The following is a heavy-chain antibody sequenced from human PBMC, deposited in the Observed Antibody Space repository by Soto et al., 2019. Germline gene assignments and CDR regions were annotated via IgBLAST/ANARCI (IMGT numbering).Heavy chain of an antibody. CDR1: GGSVSSGSYY. CDR3: VRHSSFSTGYYGMDV. D-gene: IGHD6-6*01. V-gene: IGHV4-61*01. CDR2: IYYSGST. Sequence: SETLSLTCTVSGGSVSSGSYYWSWIRQPPGKGLEWIGYIYYSGSTDYNPSLQSRVTISVDTSKNQFSLKLNSVTAADTAVYCCVRHSSFSTGYYGMDVWGEGTAVTVAS. J-gene: IGHJ6*04.